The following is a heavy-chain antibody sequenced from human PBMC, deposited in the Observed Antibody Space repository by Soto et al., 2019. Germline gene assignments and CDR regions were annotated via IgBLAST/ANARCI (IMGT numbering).Heavy chain of an antibody. V-gene: IGHV3-7*05. CDR1: GFMFDNYW. Sequence: EVQLVQSGGGLVQPGGSLRLSCAASGFMFDNYWMSWVRQAPGKGLEWVANIKQDGSEKFYVGSVKGRFTISRDNAKNSLYLQMNSLRAEDTAVYYCARDDFYDSTVNDAFDIWGQGTMVTVSS. CDR2: IKQDGSEK. J-gene: IGHJ3*02. D-gene: IGHD3-22*01. CDR3: ARDDFYDSTVNDAFDI.